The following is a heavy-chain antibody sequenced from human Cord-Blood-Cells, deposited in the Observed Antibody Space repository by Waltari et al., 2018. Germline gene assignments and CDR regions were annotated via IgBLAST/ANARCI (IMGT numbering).Heavy chain of an antibody. CDR2: INAGNGNT. J-gene: IGHJ4*02. V-gene: IGHV1-3*01. CDR3: ARGGLSSSWNFDY. D-gene: IGHD6-13*01. CDR1: VYPFTSYA. Sequence: QVQLVQSGAEGKQPRASVKVSCKASVYPFTSYAMHWVRQAPGQRLEWMGWINAGNGNTKYSQKFQGRVTITRDTSASTAYMELSSLRSEDTAVYYCARGGLSSSWNFDYWGQGTLVTVSS.